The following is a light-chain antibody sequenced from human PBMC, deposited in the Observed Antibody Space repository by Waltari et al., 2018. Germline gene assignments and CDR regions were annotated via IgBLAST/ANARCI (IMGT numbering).Light chain of an antibody. CDR3: CSYGGSYNWV. V-gene: IGLV2-11*01. CDR1: HSDVGAYTF. CDR2: NVI. J-gene: IGLJ3*02. Sequence: QSALTQPRPVSGTPGQSVTIPCTGTHSDVGAYTFVSRYQQPPGKAPKLIIYNVIERPSGVPDRFSGSKSGTTGSLTISGLQPEDEADYYCCSYGGSYNWVFGGGTKVTVL.